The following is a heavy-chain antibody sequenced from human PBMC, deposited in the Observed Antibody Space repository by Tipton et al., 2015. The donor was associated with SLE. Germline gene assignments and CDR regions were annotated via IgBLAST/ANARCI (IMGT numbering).Heavy chain of an antibody. CDR1: GFTFSSYA. CDR2: ISYDGSNK. V-gene: IGHV3-30-3*01. CDR3: ARGGSSSWYVGYFDY. J-gene: IGHJ4*02. D-gene: IGHD6-13*01. Sequence: SLRLSCAASGFTFSSYAMHWARQAPGKGLEWVAVISYDGSNKYYADSVKGRFTISRDNSKNTLYLQMNSLRAEDTAVYYCARGGSSSWYVGYFDYWGQGTLVTVSS.